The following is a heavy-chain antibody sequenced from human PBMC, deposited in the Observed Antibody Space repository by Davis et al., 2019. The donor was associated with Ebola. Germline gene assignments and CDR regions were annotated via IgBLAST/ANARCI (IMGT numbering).Heavy chain of an antibody. CDR1: GGSFSGYY. Sequence: MPSETLSLTCAAYGGSFSGYYWSWIRQPPGKGLEWIGEINHSGSTNYNPSLKSRVTISVDTSKNQFSLKLSSVTAADTAVYYCARGGGYGGYGMDVWGQGTTVTVSS. V-gene: IGHV4-34*01. CDR3: ARGGGYGGYGMDV. D-gene: IGHD5-12*01. J-gene: IGHJ6*02. CDR2: INHSGST.